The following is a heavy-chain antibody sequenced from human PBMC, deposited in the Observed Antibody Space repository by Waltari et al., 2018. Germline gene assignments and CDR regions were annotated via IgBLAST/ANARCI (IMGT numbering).Heavy chain of an antibody. D-gene: IGHD4-17*01. V-gene: IGHV3-23*04. CDR1: DFTFSGNA. J-gene: IGHJ4*02. CDR2: ISGSGGST. CDR3: ANHGDYGPLYYFDY. Sequence: EVQLVESGGGLVQPGGSLRLSCAASDFTFSGNAMPWFRRTPGKGLEWVSAISGSGGSTYYADSVKGRFTISRDNSKNTLYLQMNSLRAEDTAVYYCANHGDYGPLYYFDYWGQGTLVTVSS.